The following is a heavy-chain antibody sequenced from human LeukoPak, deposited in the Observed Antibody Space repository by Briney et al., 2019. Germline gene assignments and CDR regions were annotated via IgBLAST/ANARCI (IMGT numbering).Heavy chain of an antibody. V-gene: IGHV4-31*03. CDR2: IYYSGST. CDR1: GGSISSGGYS. D-gene: IGHD3-22*01. CDR3: ARDSSGYYGARGIDY. J-gene: IGHJ4*02. Sequence: SETLSLTCTVSGGSISSGGYSWSWIRQHPGKGLEWTGYIYYSGSTYYNPSLKSRVTISVDTSKNQFSLKLSSVTAADTAVYYCARDSSGYYGARGIDYWGQGTLVTVSS.